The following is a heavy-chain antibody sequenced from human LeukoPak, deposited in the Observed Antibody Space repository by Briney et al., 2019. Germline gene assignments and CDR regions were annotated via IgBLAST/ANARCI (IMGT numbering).Heavy chain of an antibody. Sequence: GGTLRLSCAASGFXLSVYYISWIPHAPGKGLEWVSYISSSSSYTNYADSVKGRFTISRDNAKNSLYLQMNSLRDEDTAVYYCAREDDSWGPNNLDLWGQGTMVTVSS. V-gene: IGHV3-11*06. D-gene: IGHD7-27*01. CDR2: ISSSSSYT. J-gene: IGHJ3*01. CDR3: AREDDSWGPNNLDL. CDR1: GFXLSVYY.